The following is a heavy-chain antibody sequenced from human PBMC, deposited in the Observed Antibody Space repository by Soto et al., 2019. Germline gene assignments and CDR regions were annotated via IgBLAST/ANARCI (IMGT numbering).Heavy chain of an antibody. J-gene: IGHJ4*02. V-gene: IGHV4-59*08. Sequence: QVQLQESGPGLVKPSETLSLTCTVSGGSISSWYWSWIRQPPGKGLEWIGYIYYSGSTNYNPSLKSRVTISVDTSKNQFPLKLSSVTAADTAVYYCARRYGSAIDYWGQGTLVTVSS. D-gene: IGHD1-26*01. CDR1: GGSISSWY. CDR3: ARRYGSAIDY. CDR2: IYYSGST.